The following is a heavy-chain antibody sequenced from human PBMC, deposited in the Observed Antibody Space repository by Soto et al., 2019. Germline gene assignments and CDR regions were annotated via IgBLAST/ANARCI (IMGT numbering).Heavy chain of an antibody. CDR2: IYYSGST. D-gene: IGHD3-9*01. Sequence: QRQLQESGPGLVKPSETLSLTCTVSGGSISSSSYYWGWIRQPPGKGLEWIGSIYYSGSTYYNPSLKSRVTISVDTSKNQFSPKLSSVTAADTAVYYCARSVRYFDWLPFDYWGQGTLVTVSS. CDR3: ARSVRYFDWLPFDY. CDR1: GGSISSSSYY. J-gene: IGHJ4*02. V-gene: IGHV4-39*01.